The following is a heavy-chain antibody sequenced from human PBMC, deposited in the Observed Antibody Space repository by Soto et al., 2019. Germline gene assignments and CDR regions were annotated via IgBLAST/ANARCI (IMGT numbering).Heavy chain of an antibody. CDR1: GFTVSSNY. J-gene: IGHJ6*02. CDR2: IYSGGST. Sequence: EVQLVESGGGLIQPGGSLRLSCAASGFTVSSNYMSWVRQAPGKGLEWVSVIYSGGSTYYADSVKGRFTISRDNSKNTLYLQMNSLRAEDTAVYYCATDPGRITIFGVVTDYYYYGMDVWGQGTTVTVSS. V-gene: IGHV3-53*01. D-gene: IGHD3-3*01. CDR3: ATDPGRITIFGVVTDYYYYGMDV.